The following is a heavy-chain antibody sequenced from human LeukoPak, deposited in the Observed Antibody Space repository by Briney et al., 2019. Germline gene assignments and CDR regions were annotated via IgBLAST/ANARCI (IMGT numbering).Heavy chain of an antibody. D-gene: IGHD2-21*02. CDR3: AGDAVKSYCGGDCSDY. J-gene: IGHJ4*02. Sequence: SVKVSCKASGGTFSSYAISWVRQAPGQGLEWMGGIIPIFGTANYAQKFQGRVTITADESTSTAYMELSSLRSEDTAVYYCAGDAVKSYCGGDCSDYWGQGTLVTVSS. CDR1: GGTFSSYA. CDR2: IIPIFGTA. V-gene: IGHV1-69*13.